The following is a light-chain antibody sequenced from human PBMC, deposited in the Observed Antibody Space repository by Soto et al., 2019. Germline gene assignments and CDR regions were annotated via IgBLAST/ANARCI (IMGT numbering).Light chain of an antibody. CDR3: QQRSNWRTIT. J-gene: IGKJ5*01. CDR1: QSVNSN. Sequence: EIVMTQSPATLSVSPGERVTLSCRASQSVNSNLAWYQQEPVRAPRLXXYGASTRAHGIPGRFSGSGSGTDLTLTISSLETEDFAVYACQQRSNWRTITFGQGTRLEIK. CDR2: GAS. V-gene: IGKV3-15*01.